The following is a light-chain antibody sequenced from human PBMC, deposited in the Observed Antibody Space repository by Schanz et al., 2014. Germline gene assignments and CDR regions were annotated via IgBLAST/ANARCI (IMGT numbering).Light chain of an antibody. V-gene: IGLV2-14*03. Sequence: QSALTQPASVSGSPGQSITISCTGTSSDIGVYNYVSWYQQHPGKAPKLMIYDVTNRPSGVSNRFSGSKSGYTASLTISGLQAEDEADYYCSSYTPSSTTLYVFGTGTKVTVL. CDR3: SSYTPSSTTLYV. J-gene: IGLJ1*01. CDR1: SSDIGVYNY. CDR2: DVT.